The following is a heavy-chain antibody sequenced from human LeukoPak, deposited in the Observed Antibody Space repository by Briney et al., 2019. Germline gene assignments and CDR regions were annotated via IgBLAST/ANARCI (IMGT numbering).Heavy chain of an antibody. CDR3: AGTTVTTSVYYYYYYGMDV. D-gene: IGHD4-17*01. CDR1: GFTFSSYG. V-gene: IGHV3-33*01. Sequence: PGRSLRLSCAASGFTFSSYGMHWVRQAPGKGLEWVAVIWYDGSNKYCADSVKGRFTISRDNSKNTLYLQMNSLRAEDTAVYYCAGTTVTTSVYYYYYYGMDVWGQGTTVTVSS. CDR2: IWYDGSNK. J-gene: IGHJ6*02.